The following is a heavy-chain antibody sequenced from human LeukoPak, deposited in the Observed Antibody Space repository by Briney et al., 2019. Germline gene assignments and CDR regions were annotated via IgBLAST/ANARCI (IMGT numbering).Heavy chain of an antibody. V-gene: IGHV4-59*01. CDR2: IYYSGTT. CDR3: ARVDNWNRPGY. CDR1: GVSISSSY. Sequence: SETLSLTCTVSGVSISSSYWSWIRQPPGKGLEWIGYIYYSGTTNYNPSLKSRVTISLDTSKNQFSLKLSSVTAADTAVYYCARVDNWNRPGYWGQGTLVTVSS. D-gene: IGHD1-20*01. J-gene: IGHJ4*02.